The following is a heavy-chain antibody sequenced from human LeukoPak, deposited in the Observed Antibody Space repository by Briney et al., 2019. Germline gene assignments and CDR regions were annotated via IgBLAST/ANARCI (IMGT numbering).Heavy chain of an antibody. Sequence: EGSLRLSCEASGFTFISSAMNWVRQAPGKGLEWIGRIKSETDGGTTDYAAPVKGRFTISRDDSENTLYLQMNSLKTEDTAVYFCTTETNWYFDLWGRGTLVTVSS. D-gene: IGHD1-1*01. V-gene: IGHV3-15*01. CDR3: TTETNWYFDL. CDR1: GFTFISSA. CDR2: IKSETDGGTT. J-gene: IGHJ2*01.